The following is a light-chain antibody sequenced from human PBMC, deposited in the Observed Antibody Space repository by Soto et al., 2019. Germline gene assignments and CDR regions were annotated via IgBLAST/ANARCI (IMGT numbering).Light chain of an antibody. CDR1: QSVGIY. CDR3: QQRSKWPPS. J-gene: IGKJ1*01. V-gene: IGKV3-11*01. CDR2: DAS. Sequence: EILLTQSPATLSLSPGEGATLSCRVSQSVGIYLAWYQQKPGQSPSLLIYDASKRATGIPARFSGSGSGTDFTLTISGLEPEDFAIYYCQQRSKWPPSFGQGTKVEIK.